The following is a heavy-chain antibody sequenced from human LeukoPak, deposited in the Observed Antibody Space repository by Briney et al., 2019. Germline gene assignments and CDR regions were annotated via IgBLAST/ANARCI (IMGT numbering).Heavy chain of an antibody. Sequence: SVKVSYKASGYTFTSYGISWVRQAPGQGLEWMGWVSAYNGNTNYAQKLQGRVTVTTDTSTSTAYMELRSLRSDDTAVYYYARSTYSSSWYYHYYFDYWGQGTLVTVSS. J-gene: IGHJ4*02. CDR2: VSAYNGNT. V-gene: IGHV1-18*01. CDR3: ARSTYSSSWYYHYYFDY. CDR1: GYTFTSYG. D-gene: IGHD6-13*01.